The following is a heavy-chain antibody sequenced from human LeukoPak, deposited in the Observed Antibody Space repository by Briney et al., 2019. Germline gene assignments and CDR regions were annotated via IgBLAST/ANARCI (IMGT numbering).Heavy chain of an antibody. CDR3: AKDGRYDFWSGYPWSEDV. CDR1: GFTFSSYA. J-gene: IGHJ6*04. D-gene: IGHD3-3*01. V-gene: IGHV3-23*01. Sequence: PGGSLRLSCAASGFTFSSYAMSWVRQAPGKGLEWVSAISGSGGSTYYADSVKGRFTISRDNSKNTLYLQMNSLRAEDTAVYYCAKDGRYDFWSGYPWSEDVWGKGTTVTVSS. CDR2: ISGSGGST.